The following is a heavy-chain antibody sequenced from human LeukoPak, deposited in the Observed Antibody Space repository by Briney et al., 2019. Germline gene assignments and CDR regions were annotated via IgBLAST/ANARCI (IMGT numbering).Heavy chain of an antibody. Sequence: SETLCLTCTVSGGSVSSYYWSWIRQPPGKGLEWIGYIYYSGSTNYNPSLKSRVTISVDTSKNQFSLKLSSVTAADTAVYYCARDEDSSGYSDYWGQGTLVTVSS. D-gene: IGHD3-22*01. J-gene: IGHJ4*02. CDR2: IYYSGST. V-gene: IGHV4-59*02. CDR1: GGSVSSYY. CDR3: ARDEDSSGYSDY.